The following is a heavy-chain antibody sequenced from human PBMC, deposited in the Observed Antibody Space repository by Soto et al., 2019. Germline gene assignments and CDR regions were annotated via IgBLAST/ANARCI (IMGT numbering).Heavy chain of an antibody. CDR3: SKDKGGGGSRAIYYYYYMDV. D-gene: IGHD2-15*01. CDR1: GFTFDDYA. V-gene: IGHV3-9*01. CDR2: ISWNSGSI. Sequence: EVQLVESGGGLVQPGRSLRLSCAASGFTFDDYAMHWVRQAPGKGLEWVSGISWNSGSIGYADSVKGRFTISRDNDKNSLYLQMNSQRAEDTALYYCSKDKGGGGSRAIYYYYYMDVWGKGTTVTVSS. J-gene: IGHJ6*03.